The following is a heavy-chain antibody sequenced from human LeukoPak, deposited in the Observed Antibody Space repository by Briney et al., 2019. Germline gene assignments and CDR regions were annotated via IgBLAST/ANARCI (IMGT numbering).Heavy chain of an antibody. CDR2: YDREDGEI. CDR1: GYRLSELS. CDR3: ASMIRGIIVPHFDD. V-gene: IGHV1-24*01. J-gene: IGHJ4*02. D-gene: IGHD3-16*02. Sequence: ASVKVSCKVSGYRLSELSMHWVRQAPGKGLEWMGGYDREDGEIIYAQKFQGRVTMTEDTSTDTAYMEMNSLRSEDTAMFYCASMIRGIIVPHFDDWGQGTLVTVSS.